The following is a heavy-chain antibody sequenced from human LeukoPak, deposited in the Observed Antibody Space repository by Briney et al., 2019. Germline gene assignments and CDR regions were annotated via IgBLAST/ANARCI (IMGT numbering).Heavy chain of an antibody. J-gene: IGHJ5*02. Sequence: PGGTLRLSCAASGFICSSNRKHWVRQPSGKGLVRVSRINSDGSSTSYADSVKGRFTISRDNAKNTLYLQMNSLRAEDTAVYYCARETTVTGWFDPWGQGTLVTVS. V-gene: IGHV3-74*01. CDR1: GFICSSNR. CDR2: INSDGSST. D-gene: IGHD4-17*01. CDR3: ARETTVTGWFDP.